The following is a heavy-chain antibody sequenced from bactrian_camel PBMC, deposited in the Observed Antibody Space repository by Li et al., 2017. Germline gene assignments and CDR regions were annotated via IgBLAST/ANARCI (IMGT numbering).Heavy chain of an antibody. V-gene: IGHV3S1*01. CDR1: GFTFSSYY. CDR2: ISADGGRI. D-gene: IGHD5*01. Sequence: HVQLVESGGGLVQPGGSLRLSCTASGFTFSSYYTTWVRQALGKGLEWVSDISADGGRIYYGNSFEGRFIISRDNAKNMLYLQMNNLQPKDSGVYYCATGHREPGWVPRSVGTQVTVS. J-gene: IGHJ4*01.